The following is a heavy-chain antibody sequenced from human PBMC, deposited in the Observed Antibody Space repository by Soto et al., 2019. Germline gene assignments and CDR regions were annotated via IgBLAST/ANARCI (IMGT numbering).Heavy chain of an antibody. CDR1: GTCISSTFW. D-gene: IGHD2-21*01. CDR2: IYHSGMA. CDR3: ATLPPRIVVVMSPFPS. J-gene: IGHJ4*02. Sequence: VQLRQSGSGLVKPSGTLSLTCFVSGTCISSTFWWTWVRQAPGKGLEWIGEIYHSGMAKYNPSLKSRVTISVDKSSNQFSLTLTSVTAADTAMYYCATLPPRIVVVMSPFPSWGQGTPVTVSS. V-gene: IGHV4-4*02.